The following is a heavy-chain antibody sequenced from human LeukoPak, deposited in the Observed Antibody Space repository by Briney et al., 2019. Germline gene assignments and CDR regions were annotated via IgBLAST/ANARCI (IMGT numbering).Heavy chain of an antibody. D-gene: IGHD3-3*01. V-gene: IGHV4-34*01. J-gene: IGHJ3*02. CDR1: GGSFSGYY. CDR3: ARGTAYDDFCSGPRAAFDI. CDR2: INHSGST. Sequence: SETLSLTCAVYGGSFSGYYWSWIRQPPGKGLEWIGEINHSGSTNYNPSLKSRVTISVDTSKNQFSLKLSSVTAADTAVYYCARGTAYDDFCSGPRAAFDIWGQGTMVTVSS.